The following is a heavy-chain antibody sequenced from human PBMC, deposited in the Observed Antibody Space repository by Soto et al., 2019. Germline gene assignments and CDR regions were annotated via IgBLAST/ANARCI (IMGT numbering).Heavy chain of an antibody. CDR2: ISGSGGST. D-gene: IGHD3-9*01. V-gene: IGHV3-23*01. CDR3: AKDYLRYFDWSLKSEAFDI. CDR1: GFTFSSYA. J-gene: IGHJ3*02. Sequence: PGGSLRLSCAASGFTFSSYAMSWVRQAPGKGLEWVSAISGSGGSTYYADSVKGRFTISRDNSKNTLYLQMNSLRAEDTAVYYCAKDYLRYFDWSLKSEAFDIWGQGTMVTVSS.